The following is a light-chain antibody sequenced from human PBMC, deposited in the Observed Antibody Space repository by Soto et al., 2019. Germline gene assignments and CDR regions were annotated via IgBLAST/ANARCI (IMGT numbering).Light chain of an antibody. CDR1: SSDVGGYNY. Sequence: QSALTQPASVSGSHGQSITISCTGTSSDVGGYNYVSWYQQHPGKAPKLMIYEVNNRPSGVSNRFSGSKSGNTASLTISGLQAEDEADYYCTSYTSSNTPVFGGGTKLTVL. CDR3: TSYTSSNTPV. J-gene: IGLJ3*02. CDR2: EVN. V-gene: IGLV2-14*01.